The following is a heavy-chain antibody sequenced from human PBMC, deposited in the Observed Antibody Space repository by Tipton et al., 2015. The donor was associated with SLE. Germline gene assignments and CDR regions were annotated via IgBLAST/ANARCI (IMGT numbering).Heavy chain of an antibody. J-gene: IGHJ4*02. CDR3: ARQRAGAYGSGSYYRFDY. D-gene: IGHD3-10*01. V-gene: IGHV4-61*01. Sequence: TLSLTCTVSGGSVSSGSYYWSWIRQPPGKGLEWIGYIYYSGSTNYNPSLKSRVTISVDTSKNQFSLKLSSVTAADTAVYYCARQRAGAYGSGSYYRFDYWGQGTLVTVSS. CDR1: GGSVSSGSYY. CDR2: IYYSGST.